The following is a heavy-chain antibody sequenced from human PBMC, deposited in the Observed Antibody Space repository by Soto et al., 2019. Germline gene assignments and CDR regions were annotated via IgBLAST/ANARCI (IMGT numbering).Heavy chain of an antibody. J-gene: IGHJ6*02. Sequence: SETLSLTCTVSGGSISSNYWTWIRQPPGKGLEWIGYVYNSGSTNYNPSLKSRVTISVDTSKNQFSLKLSSVTAADTAVYYCARQRPTDGRWEFANYYGMDVWGQGAPVTVSS. D-gene: IGHD1-26*01. V-gene: IGHV4-59*08. CDR1: GGSISSNY. CDR2: VYNSGST. CDR3: ARQRPTDGRWEFANYYGMDV.